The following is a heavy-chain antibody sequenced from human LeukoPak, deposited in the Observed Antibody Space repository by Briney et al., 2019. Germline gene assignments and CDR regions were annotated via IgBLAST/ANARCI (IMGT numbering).Heavy chain of an antibody. J-gene: IGHJ4*02. Sequence: GGSLRLSCAASGFTFSSYWMSWVRQAPGKGLEWVANIKQDGSAKYYADSVKGRFTISRDNSKNTLYLQMNSLRAEDTAVYYCAKDGYYYGSGSYPKSYWGQGTLVTVSS. CDR3: AKDGYYYGSGSYPKSY. D-gene: IGHD3-10*01. CDR2: IKQDGSAK. V-gene: IGHV3-7*01. CDR1: GFTFSSYW.